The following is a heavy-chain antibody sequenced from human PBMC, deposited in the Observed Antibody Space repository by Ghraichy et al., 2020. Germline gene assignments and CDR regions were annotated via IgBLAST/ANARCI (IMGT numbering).Heavy chain of an antibody. CDR3: ANIAAAFNWFDP. Sequence: GGSLRLSCAASGFTFSSYGMHWVRQAPGKGLEWVAFIRYDGSNKYYADSVKGRFTISRDNSKNTLYLQMNSLRAEDTAVYYCANIAAAFNWFDPWGQGTLVTVSS. V-gene: IGHV3-30*02. D-gene: IGHD6-13*01. CDR2: IRYDGSNK. CDR1: GFTFSSYG. J-gene: IGHJ5*02.